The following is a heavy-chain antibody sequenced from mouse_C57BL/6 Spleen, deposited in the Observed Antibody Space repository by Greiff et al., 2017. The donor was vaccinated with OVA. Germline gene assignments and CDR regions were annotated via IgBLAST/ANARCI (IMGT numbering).Heavy chain of an antibody. CDR3: TRTPFDDWYFDV. CDR1: GYTFTSYW. J-gene: IGHJ1*03. Sequence: DVQLQESGTVLARPGASVKMSCKTSGYTFTSYWMHWVKQRPGQGLEWIGAIYPGNSDTSYNQKFKGKAKLTAVTSASTAYMELSSLTNEDSAVYYCTRTPFDDWYFDVWGTGTTVTVSS. V-gene: IGHV1-5*01. CDR2: IYPGNSDT.